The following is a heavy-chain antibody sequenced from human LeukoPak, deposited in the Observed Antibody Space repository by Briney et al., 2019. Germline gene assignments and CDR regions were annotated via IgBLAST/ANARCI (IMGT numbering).Heavy chain of an antibody. Sequence: ASVKVSCKASGYTFTNSYIQWVRQAPGQGLEWMGIINPSGGSTSYAQKFQGRVTVTRDTSTSTVYMELSSLRSEDTAMYYCAREGEIGYDLSDYWGQGTLVTVSS. V-gene: IGHV1-46*01. D-gene: IGHD5-12*01. J-gene: IGHJ4*02. CDR2: INPSGGST. CDR3: AREGEIGYDLSDY. CDR1: GYTFTNSY.